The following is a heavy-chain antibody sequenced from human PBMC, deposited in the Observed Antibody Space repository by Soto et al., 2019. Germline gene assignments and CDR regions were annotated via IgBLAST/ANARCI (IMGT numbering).Heavy chain of an antibody. J-gene: IGHJ5*02. V-gene: IGHV4-39*01. CDR2: IFYLGSS. Sequence: SESLSLTCTVSGDSIISSDFYWGWVRQPPGKGLEWIGSIFYLGSSYYNPSLKSRVTMSVDTSKNQFSLRLRSVTAADTALYFCARHSLALRKNNWFDPWGQGIMVTVSS. D-gene: IGHD3-3*02. CDR1: GDSIISSDFY. CDR3: ARHSLALRKNNWFDP.